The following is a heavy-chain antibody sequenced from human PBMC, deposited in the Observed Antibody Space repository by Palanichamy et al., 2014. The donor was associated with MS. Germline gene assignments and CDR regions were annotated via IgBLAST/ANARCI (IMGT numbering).Heavy chain of an antibody. CDR3: ARDLTMFHYFDS. Sequence: QFYLVESGGGVVQPGKSLTLSCTASGFTFSDYGMHWVRQTPGKGLERVAFIWYDGSNTYYGDFVKGRFTISRDNSKNTLYLQMNSLRVEDTALYFCARDLTMFHYFDSWGQGTLVSVS. V-gene: IGHV3-33*01. CDR2: IWYDGSNT. D-gene: IGHD3-10*02. CDR1: GFTFSDYG. J-gene: IGHJ4*02.